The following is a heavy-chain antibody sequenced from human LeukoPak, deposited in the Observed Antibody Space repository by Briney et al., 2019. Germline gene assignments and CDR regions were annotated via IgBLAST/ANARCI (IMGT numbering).Heavy chain of an antibody. D-gene: IGHD3-22*01. CDR3: AKDMGPSSGYHEPFDY. CDR1: GFTFDDYA. CDR2: ISWNSGSI. V-gene: IGHV3-9*01. Sequence: GGSLRLSCAASGFTFDDYAMHWVRQAPGKGLEWVSGISWNSGSIGYADSVKGRFTISRDNAKNSLYLQMNSLRAEDTALYYCAKDMGPSSGYHEPFDYWGQGTLVTVSS. J-gene: IGHJ4*02.